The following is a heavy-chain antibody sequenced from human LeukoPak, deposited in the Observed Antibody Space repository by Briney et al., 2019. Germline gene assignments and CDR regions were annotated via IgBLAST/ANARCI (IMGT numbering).Heavy chain of an antibody. V-gene: IGHV1-18*01. CDR1: GYTFTSYD. Sequence: ASVKVSCKASGYTFTSYDISWVRQAPGQGLEWMGWISAYNGNTNYAQKLQGRVTMTTDTSTSTAYMELRSLRSDDTAVYYCARDPLRYFDWPGMDVWGQGTTVTVSS. CDR2: ISAYNGNT. CDR3: ARDPLRYFDWPGMDV. D-gene: IGHD3-9*01. J-gene: IGHJ6*02.